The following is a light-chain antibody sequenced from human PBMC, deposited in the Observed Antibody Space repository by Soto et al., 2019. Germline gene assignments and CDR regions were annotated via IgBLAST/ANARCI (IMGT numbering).Light chain of an antibody. CDR3: QSYDSSLSAVV. V-gene: IGLV1-40*01. Sequence: QSVLTQPPSVSGAPGQRVTISCSGGGSNIGATYDVHWYQQVPGTAPKLLIYGNSNRPSGVPDRFSGSKSGTSASLAITGLQAEDEAHYYCQSYDSSLSAVVFGGGTKVTVL. CDR2: GNS. J-gene: IGLJ2*01. CDR1: GSNIGATYD.